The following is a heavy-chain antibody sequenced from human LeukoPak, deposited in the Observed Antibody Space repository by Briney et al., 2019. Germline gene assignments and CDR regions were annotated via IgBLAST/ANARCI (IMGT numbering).Heavy chain of an antibody. J-gene: IGHJ4*02. CDR1: GFTFSSYS. D-gene: IGHD3-22*01. V-gene: IGHV3-21*01. CDR2: ISSSSSYI. Sequence: GGSLRLSCAASGFTFSSYSMNWVRQAPGKGLEWVSSISSSSSYIYYADSVKGRFTISRDNAKNSLYLQMNSLRAEDTAVYYCARGDYDSSGYYYFYYFDYWGQGTLVTVSS. CDR3: ARGDYDSSGYYYFYYFDY.